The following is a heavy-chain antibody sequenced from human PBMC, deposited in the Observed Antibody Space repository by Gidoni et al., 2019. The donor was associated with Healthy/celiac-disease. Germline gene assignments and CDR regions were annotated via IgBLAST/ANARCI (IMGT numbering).Heavy chain of an antibody. V-gene: IGHV3-21*01. CDR2: ISSSSSYT. J-gene: IGHJ4*02. CDR1: GFTFSSHN. D-gene: IGHD3-10*01. CDR3: AREGHYGSGSSYYFDY. Sequence: EVQLVESGGGLVKPGGSLRLSCAASGFTFSSHNMNWVRQAPGKGLEGVSSISSSSSYTYYADSVKGRFTISRDNAKNSLYLQMNSLRAENTAVYYCAREGHYGSGSSYYFDYWGQGTLVTVSS.